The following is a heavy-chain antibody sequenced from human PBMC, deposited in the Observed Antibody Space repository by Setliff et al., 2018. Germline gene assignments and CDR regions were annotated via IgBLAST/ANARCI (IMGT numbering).Heavy chain of an antibody. D-gene: IGHD1-1*01. CDR2: INRDGTTT. J-gene: IGHJ6*02. CDR3: ANPTRGTYHYNGMDV. V-gene: IGHV3-74*01. CDR1: GFTLSADW. Sequence: PGGSLRLSCAASGFTLSADWMHWVRQAPGQGLTWVSRINRDGTTTNYADSVMGRFTISRDNAKNTLYLQMNSLGAEDTAVYYCANPTRGTYHYNGMDVWGQGTTVTVSS.